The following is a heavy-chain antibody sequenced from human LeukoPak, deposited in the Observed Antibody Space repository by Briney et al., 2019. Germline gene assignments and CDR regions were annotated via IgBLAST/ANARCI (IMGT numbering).Heavy chain of an antibody. CDR1: GGSFSGYY. D-gene: IGHD3-10*01. Sequence: SETLSLTCAVYGGSFSGYYWSWTRQPPGKGLERIGEINHSGSTDYNPSLKSRVTISVDTSKNQFSLKLSSVTAADTAVYYCARAVLLWFGEGGFDYWGQGTLVTVSS. CDR3: ARAVLLWFGEGGFDY. J-gene: IGHJ4*02. V-gene: IGHV4-34*01. CDR2: INHSGST.